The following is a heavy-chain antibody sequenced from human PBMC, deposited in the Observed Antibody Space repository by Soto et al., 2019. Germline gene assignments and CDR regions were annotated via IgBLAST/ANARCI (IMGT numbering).Heavy chain of an antibody. V-gene: IGHV1-69*01. CDR3: ARGNDGDHAPRGYCSSTSCYYYYGMDV. CDR2: IIPIFGTA. Sequence: QVQLVQSGAEVKKPGSSVKVSCKASGGTFSSYAISWVRQAPGQGLEWMGGIIPIFGTAHYAQKFQGRVTITADESTSTAYMELSSLRSEDTAVYYCARGNDGDHAPRGYCSSTSCYYYYGMDVWGQGTTVTVSS. CDR1: GGTFSSYA. D-gene: IGHD2-2*01. J-gene: IGHJ6*02.